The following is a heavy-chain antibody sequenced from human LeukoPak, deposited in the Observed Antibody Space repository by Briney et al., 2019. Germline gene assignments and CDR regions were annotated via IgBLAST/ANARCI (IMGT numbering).Heavy chain of an antibody. CDR1: GFTFSNYE. D-gene: IGHD6-13*01. J-gene: IGHJ5*02. Sequence: GGSLRLSCAASGFTFSNYEMNWVRQAPGKGLEWVSYISAIDSTTYYADPVKGRFTISRDNAKNSLYLQMNSLRVEDTAVYHCARGLASSNWPHWFDLWGQGTLVSVSS. V-gene: IGHV3-48*03. CDR3: ARGLASSNWPHWFDL. CDR2: ISAIDSTT.